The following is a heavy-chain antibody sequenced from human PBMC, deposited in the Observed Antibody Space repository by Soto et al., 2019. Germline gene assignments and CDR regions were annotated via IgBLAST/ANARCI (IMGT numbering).Heavy chain of an antibody. D-gene: IGHD5-12*01. CDR1: GYTFTSYG. Sequence: SVKVSCKASGYTFTSYGISWVRQAPGQGLEWMGWISAYNGNTNYAQKLQGRVTMTTDTSTSTAYMELRSLRSDDTAVYYCARLRGYSGLDNWFDPWGQGTLVTVSS. J-gene: IGHJ5*02. CDR2: ISAYNGNT. V-gene: IGHV1-18*01. CDR3: ARLRGYSGLDNWFDP.